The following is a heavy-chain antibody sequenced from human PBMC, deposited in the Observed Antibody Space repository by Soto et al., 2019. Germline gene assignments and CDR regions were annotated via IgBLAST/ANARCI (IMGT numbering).Heavy chain of an antibody. Sequence: QVQLQESGPGLVKPSQTLSLTCTVSGGSISSDSYFWSWIRQHPGEGLEWIGHVHYSATTYYNPSLTSRVSISVDTSKNQFSLKLSSVTAADTAIYYRARAVRGGDRGDWFAPWGQGTLVTVSS. J-gene: IGHJ5*02. CDR2: VHYSATT. CDR1: GGSISSDSYF. D-gene: IGHD2-21*02. CDR3: ARAVRGGDRGDWFAP. V-gene: IGHV4-31*03.